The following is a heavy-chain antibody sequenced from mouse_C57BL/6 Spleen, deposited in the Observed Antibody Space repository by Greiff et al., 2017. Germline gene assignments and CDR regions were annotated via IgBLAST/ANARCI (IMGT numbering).Heavy chain of an antibody. V-gene: IGHV1-22*01. Sequence: VQLQQSGPELVKPGASVTMSCKASGYTFTDYNMHWVKQSHGKSLEWIGYINPNNGGTSSTQTVKGKATLTGNRSSSTAYMELRSLTSEDSAVYYCARGAITTVVARGDFDYWGQGTTRTVSS. J-gene: IGHJ2*01. CDR2: INPNNGGT. D-gene: IGHD1-1*01. CDR1: GYTFTDYN. CDR3: ARGAITTVVARGDFDY.